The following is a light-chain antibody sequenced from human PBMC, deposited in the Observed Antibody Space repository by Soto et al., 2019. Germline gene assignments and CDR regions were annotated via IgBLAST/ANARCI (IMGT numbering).Light chain of an antibody. CDR1: SSDVGSYNL. CDR3: CSYAGSSTYVV. CDR2: EVS. V-gene: IGLV2-23*02. Sequence: QSALTQPASVSGSPGQSITISRTGTSSDVGSYNLVSWYQQHPGKAPKFMIYEVSKRPSGVSNRFSGSKSGNTASLTISGLQAEDEADYYCCSYAGSSTYVVFGGGTKVTVL. J-gene: IGLJ2*01.